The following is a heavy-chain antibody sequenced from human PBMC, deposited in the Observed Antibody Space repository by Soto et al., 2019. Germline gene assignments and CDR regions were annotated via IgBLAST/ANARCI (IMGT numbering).Heavy chain of an antibody. D-gene: IGHD1-20*01. CDR2: IYYSGST. CDR1: GGSISSSSYY. Sequence: PSETLSLTCAVSGGSISSSSYYWGWICQPPGKGLEWIGSIYYSGSTYYNPSLKSRVTISEDTSKNQFSLKLSSVTAADTAVYYCARVPRITGTVFDPWGQGTLVTVSS. V-gene: IGHV4-39*01. CDR3: ARVPRITGTVFDP. J-gene: IGHJ5*02.